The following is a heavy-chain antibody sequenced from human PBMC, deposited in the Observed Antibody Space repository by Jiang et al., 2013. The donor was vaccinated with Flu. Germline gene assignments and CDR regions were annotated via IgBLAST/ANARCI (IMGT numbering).Heavy chain of an antibody. CDR2: IYISGST. D-gene: IGHD1-26*01. Sequence: TLSLTCTVSGASINIYYWSWIRQPAGKGLEWIGRIYISGSTNYNPSLKSRVTMSVDTSKNQFSLKLSSVTAADTAVYYCARLSIVGTNYYFDYWGQGTLVTVSS. CDR3: ARLSIVGTNYYFDY. V-gene: IGHV4-4*07. CDR1: GASINIYY. J-gene: IGHJ4*02.